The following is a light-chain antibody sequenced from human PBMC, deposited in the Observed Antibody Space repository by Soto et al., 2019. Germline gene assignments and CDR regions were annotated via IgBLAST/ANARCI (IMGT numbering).Light chain of an antibody. V-gene: IGKV1-5*03. CDR2: TAS. CDR3: QQYDNDSWT. Sequence: DIQMTQSPSTLSASVGDRVIITCRASQSISSWLAWYQQKPGKAPNLLIYTASTLKSGVPSRFSGSGSGTEFTLTISSLQPDDFATYYCQQYDNDSWTFGQGTKVELK. CDR1: QSISSW. J-gene: IGKJ1*01.